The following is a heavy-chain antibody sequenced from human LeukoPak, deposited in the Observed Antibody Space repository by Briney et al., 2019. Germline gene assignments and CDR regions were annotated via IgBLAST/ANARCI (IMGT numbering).Heavy chain of an antibody. Sequence: GESLKISCTVSGYTFSSYWIGWIRHLPGKGLEWVGIIYPSDSDTRYSPSFQGQVTISADKSISTAYLQWSSLKASDTAMYYCARHPDILTGYYHITWGQGTLVTVSS. V-gene: IGHV5-51*01. D-gene: IGHD3-9*01. CDR3: ARHPDILTGYYHIT. J-gene: IGHJ4*02. CDR2: IYPSDSDT. CDR1: GYTFSSYW.